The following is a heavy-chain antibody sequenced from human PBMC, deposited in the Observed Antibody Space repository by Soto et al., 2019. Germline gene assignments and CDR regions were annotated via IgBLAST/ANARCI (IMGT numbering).Heavy chain of an antibody. CDR3: AKEESRLRFHYYYYMDV. D-gene: IGHD5-12*01. J-gene: IGHJ6*03. CDR1: GFTFSSYG. Sequence: PGGSLRLSCAASGFTFSSYGMHWVRQAPGKGLEWVAVISYDGSNKYYADSVKGRFTISRDNSKNTLYLQMNSLRVEDTAVYYCAKEESRLRFHYYYYMDVWGKGTTVTVSS. CDR2: ISYDGSNK. V-gene: IGHV3-30*18.